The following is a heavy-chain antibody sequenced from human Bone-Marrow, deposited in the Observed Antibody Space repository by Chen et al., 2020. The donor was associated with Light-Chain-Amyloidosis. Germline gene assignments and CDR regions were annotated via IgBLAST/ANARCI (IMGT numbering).Heavy chain of an antibody. CDR3: ANDYV. CDR2: FRPSGGSP. CDR1: GYTFTTYY. Sequence: QMQLVQSGAEVKKPGASVKVSCKASGYTFTTYYIHWVRQAPGQGLEWVGVFRPSGGSPTYAQKLQCRVTLTGYTSTSTVFLELSSLRSDDTAVYYCANDYVWGQGTTVTVSS. V-gene: IGHV1-46*01. D-gene: IGHD3-16*01. J-gene: IGHJ6*02.